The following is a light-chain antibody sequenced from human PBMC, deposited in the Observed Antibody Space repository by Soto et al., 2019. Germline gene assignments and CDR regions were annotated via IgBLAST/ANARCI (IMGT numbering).Light chain of an antibody. Sequence: IVLTQSPGTLSLSPGERATLSCRASQSVSSSYLAWYQQKPGRAPRLLIYGASSRATGIPDRFSGSGSGTDFTLTISRLEPEDFAVYYCQQYGSSPWTFGQGTKVAIK. CDR1: QSVSSSY. V-gene: IGKV3-20*01. CDR3: QQYGSSPWT. CDR2: GAS. J-gene: IGKJ1*01.